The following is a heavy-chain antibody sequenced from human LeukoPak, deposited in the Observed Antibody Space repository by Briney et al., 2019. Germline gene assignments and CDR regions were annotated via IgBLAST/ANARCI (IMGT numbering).Heavy chain of an antibody. CDR2: IYPGDSDT. Sequence: GESLKISRKGSGYSFTSYWIGWVRQMPGKGLEWMGIIYPGDSDTRYSPSFQGQVTISADKSISTAYLQWSSLKASDTATYYCARGKQLVLRWFDPWGQGTLVTVSS. CDR1: GYSFTSYW. J-gene: IGHJ5*02. CDR3: ARGKQLVLRWFDP. V-gene: IGHV5-51*01. D-gene: IGHD6-6*01.